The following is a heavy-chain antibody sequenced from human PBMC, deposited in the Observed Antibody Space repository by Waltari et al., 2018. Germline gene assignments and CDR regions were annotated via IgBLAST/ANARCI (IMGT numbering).Heavy chain of an antibody. CDR3: ARHESAHYGGFDS. V-gene: IGHV4-38-2*01. J-gene: IGHJ4*02. Sequence: QVQLQESAPGLVKPSETLSLTCAVSGDSITSASYWGWIRQPPGKGLEWIGYVYHFGSSSYNPSRKSRVTMSVDTSKRQFSLNLSSVTAADTAVYYCARHESAHYGGFDSWGRGTLVTVSA. CDR1: GDSITSASY. D-gene: IGHD4-17*01. CDR2: VYHFGSS.